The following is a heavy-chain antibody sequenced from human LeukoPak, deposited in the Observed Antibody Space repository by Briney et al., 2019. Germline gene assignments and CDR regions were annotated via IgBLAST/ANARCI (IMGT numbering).Heavy chain of an antibody. Sequence: GSLRLSCAASGFTFSSYAMSWVRRAPGKGLEWVSAISGSGGSTYYADSVKGRFTISRDNSKNTLYLQMNSLRAEDTAVYYCAKGGIVVVPAAHYYYYYGMDVWGQGTTVTVSS. CDR2: ISGSGGST. D-gene: IGHD2-2*01. CDR1: GFTFSSYA. V-gene: IGHV3-23*01. CDR3: AKGGIVVVPAAHYYYYYGMDV. J-gene: IGHJ6*02.